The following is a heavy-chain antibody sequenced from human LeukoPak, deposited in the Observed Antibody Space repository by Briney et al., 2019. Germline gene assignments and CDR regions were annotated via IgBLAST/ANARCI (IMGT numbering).Heavy chain of an antibody. CDR1: GFTFDDYA. CDR2: ISWNSGNI. J-gene: IGHJ4*02. V-gene: IGHV3-9*01. Sequence: GRSLRLSCAASGFTFDDYAMHWVRQAPGKGPEWVSGISWNSGNIGYADSVKGRFTISRDNAKNSLYLQMSSLRAEDTAVYYCAKDRGRYYDSNGYYWGYYFDSWGQGILVTVST. D-gene: IGHD3-22*01. CDR3: AKDRGRYYDSNGYYWGYYFDS.